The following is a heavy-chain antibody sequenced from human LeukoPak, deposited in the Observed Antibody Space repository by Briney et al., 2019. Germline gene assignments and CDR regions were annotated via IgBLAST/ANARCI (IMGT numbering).Heavy chain of an antibody. J-gene: IGHJ4*02. CDR1: GYTFTGYY. Sequence: GASVKVSCKASGYTFTGYYMRWVRQAPGQGLEWMGRINPNSGGTNYAQKFQGRVTMTRDTSISTAYMELSRLRSDDTAVYYCARAAPGEWELPPPEPRQFDYWGQGTLVTVSS. CDR2: INPNSGGT. CDR3: ARAAPGEWELPPPEPRQFDY. D-gene: IGHD1-26*01. V-gene: IGHV1-2*06.